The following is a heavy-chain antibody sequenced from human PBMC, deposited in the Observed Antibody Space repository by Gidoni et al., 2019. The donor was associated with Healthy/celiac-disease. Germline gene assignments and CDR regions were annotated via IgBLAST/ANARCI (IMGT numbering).Heavy chain of an antibody. CDR1: GGSISSSSYY. Sequence: QLQLQESGPGLVTPSETLSRTCTVSGGSISSSSYYWGWIRQPPGKGLEWFGSIYYSGSTYYNPSLKSRVTISVGTSKNQFSLKLSSVTAAETAVYYCARHLRVVVVGDYWGQGTLVTVSS. V-gene: IGHV4-39*01. CDR2: IYYSGST. J-gene: IGHJ4*02. D-gene: IGHD2-15*01. CDR3: ARHLRVVVVGDY.